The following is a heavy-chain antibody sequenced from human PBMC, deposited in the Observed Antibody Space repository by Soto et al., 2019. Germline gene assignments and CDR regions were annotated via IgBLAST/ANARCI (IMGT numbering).Heavy chain of an antibody. D-gene: IGHD5-12*01. CDR2: IIPIFGTA. Sequence: ASVKVSCKASGGTFSSYAISWVRQAPGQGLEWMGGIIPIFGTANYAQKFQGRVTITADESTSTAYMELSSLRSEDTAVYYCARRGYSGYDFGYYYYGMDVWGQGTKVTVSS. J-gene: IGHJ6*02. CDR3: ARRGYSGYDFGYYYYGMDV. CDR1: GGTFSSYA. V-gene: IGHV1-69*13.